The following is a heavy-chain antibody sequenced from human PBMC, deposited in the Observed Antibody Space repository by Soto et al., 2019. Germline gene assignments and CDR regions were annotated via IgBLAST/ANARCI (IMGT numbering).Heavy chain of an antibody. CDR2: ISGSGYNT. CDR1: GFTFSTYG. V-gene: IGHV3-23*01. J-gene: IGHJ3*02. CDR3: VKQLLSLIVVADAFDI. D-gene: IGHD3-22*01. Sequence: EVQLLESGGTVVQPGGSLRLSCAASGFTFSTYGVSWVRQAPGKGLEWVSSISGSGYNTFYADSVKGRFTISRDNSTNTVHLLMNTLRADDTALYYCVKQLLSLIVVADAFDIWGQGTMVTVSS.